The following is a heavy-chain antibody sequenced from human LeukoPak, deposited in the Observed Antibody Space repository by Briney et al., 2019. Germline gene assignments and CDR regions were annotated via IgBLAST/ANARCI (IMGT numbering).Heavy chain of an antibody. V-gene: IGHV1-2*02. D-gene: IGHD3-10*01. CDR1: GHTFTGCY. CDR3: ARGSITMVRGFVDY. Sequence: GASVKVSCKASGHTFTGCYMHWVRQAPGQGLEWMGWINPNSGGTNYAQKFQGRVTMTRDTSISTAYMELSRLRSDDTAVYYCARGSITMVRGFVDYWGQGTLVTVSS. CDR2: INPNSGGT. J-gene: IGHJ4*02.